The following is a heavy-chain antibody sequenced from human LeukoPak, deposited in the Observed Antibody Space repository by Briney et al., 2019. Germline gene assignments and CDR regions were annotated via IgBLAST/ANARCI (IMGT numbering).Heavy chain of an antibody. CDR3: AKSDHGTAMVSAFDY. J-gene: IGHJ4*02. CDR2: ISYDGSNK. D-gene: IGHD5-18*01. Sequence: PGRSLRLSCEASGFTFSTYATHWVRQAPGKGLEWVAVISYDGSNKYYADSVKGRFTISRDNSKNTLYLQMNSLRAEDTAVYYCAKSDHGTAMVSAFDYWGQGTLVTVSS. CDR1: GFTFSTYA. V-gene: IGHV3-30*18.